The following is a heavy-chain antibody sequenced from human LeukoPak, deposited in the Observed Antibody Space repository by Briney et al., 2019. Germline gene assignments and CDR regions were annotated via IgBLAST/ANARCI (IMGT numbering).Heavy chain of an antibody. CDR2: IYHSGST. D-gene: IGHD1-26*01. Sequence: SETLSLTCAVSGGSISSNNWWSWVRQPPGKGLGWIGEIYHSGSTNYNPSLKSRVTISVDKSMNQFSLKLSSVTAADTAVFYCARTSGIHEGNYYDSWGQGTLVTVSS. CDR1: GGSISSNNW. CDR3: ARTSGIHEGNYYDS. V-gene: IGHV4-4*02. J-gene: IGHJ4*02.